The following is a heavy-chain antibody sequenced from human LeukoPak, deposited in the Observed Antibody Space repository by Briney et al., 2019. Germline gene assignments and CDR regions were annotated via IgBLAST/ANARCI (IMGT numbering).Heavy chain of an antibody. Sequence: SETLSLTCTVSGGSISSYYWSWLRQPPGKGLEWIGYIYYSGSTNYNPSLKSRVTISVDTSKNQFSLKLSSVTAADTAVYYCARAGIEMATLDWGQGTLVTVSS. CDR1: GGSISSYY. V-gene: IGHV4-59*01. CDR2: IYYSGST. D-gene: IGHD5-24*01. J-gene: IGHJ4*02. CDR3: ARAGIEMATLD.